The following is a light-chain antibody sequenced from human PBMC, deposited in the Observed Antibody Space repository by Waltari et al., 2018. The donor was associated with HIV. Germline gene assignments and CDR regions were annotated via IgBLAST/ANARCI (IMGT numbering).Light chain of an antibody. CDR2: YAS. CDR3: HQSSSLPHT. V-gene: IGKV6-21*01. J-gene: IGKJ2*01. Sequence: EIVLTQSPDFQSVTPKEKVTITCRASQSIGSNLHWYQQKPDKSQKLLIKYASRSFSAVPSMFSGSGSGTDFTLTISRLEAEDAATYYCHQSSSLPHTFGQGTKLEIK. CDR1: QSIGSN.